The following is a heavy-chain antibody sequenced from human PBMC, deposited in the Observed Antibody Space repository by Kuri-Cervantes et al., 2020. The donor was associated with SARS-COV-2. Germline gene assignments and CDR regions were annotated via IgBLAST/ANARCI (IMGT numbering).Heavy chain of an antibody. V-gene: IGHV4-34*01. CDR1: GGSFSGYY. J-gene: IGHJ3*02. D-gene: IGHD3-3*01. Sequence: SETLSLTCAVYGGSFSGYYWSWIRQPPGKGLEWIGEIHHAVGTFYTPSLRSRATIFLDTSKNQFSLKLSSVTAADTAVYYCARVKGDDFWSGRQSDAFDIWGQGTMVTVSS. CDR2: IHHAVGT. CDR3: ARVKGDDFWSGRQSDAFDI.